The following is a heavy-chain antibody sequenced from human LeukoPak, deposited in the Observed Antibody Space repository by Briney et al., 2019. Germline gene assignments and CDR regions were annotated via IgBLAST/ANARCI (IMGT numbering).Heavy chain of an antibody. Sequence: GASVKVSCKASGYTFTSYGISWVRQAPGQGLEWMGWINTNTGNPTYAQGFTGRFVFSLDTSVSTAYLQISSLKAEDTAVYYCARDGLFGYCSSTSCPRVVMWFDPWGQGTLVTVSS. V-gene: IGHV7-4-1*02. CDR1: GYTFTSYG. CDR2: INTNTGNP. J-gene: IGHJ5*02. D-gene: IGHD2-2*03. CDR3: ARDGLFGYCSSTSCPRVVMWFDP.